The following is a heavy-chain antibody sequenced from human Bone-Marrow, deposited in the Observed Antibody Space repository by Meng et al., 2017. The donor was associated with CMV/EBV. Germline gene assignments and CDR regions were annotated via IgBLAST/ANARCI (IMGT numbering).Heavy chain of an antibody. CDR3: ARRSTVRFLGAFDI. V-gene: IGHV6-1*01. Sequence: SLRLSLTCAISGDSVSSNSAAWNWIRQSPSRGLEWLGRTYYRSKWYNDYAVSVKSRITINPDTSKNQFSLQPNSVTPEDTAVYYCARRSTVRFLGAFDIWGQGTLVTVSS. CDR2: TYYRSKWYN. CDR1: GDSVSSNSAA. J-gene: IGHJ4*02. D-gene: IGHD3-3*01.